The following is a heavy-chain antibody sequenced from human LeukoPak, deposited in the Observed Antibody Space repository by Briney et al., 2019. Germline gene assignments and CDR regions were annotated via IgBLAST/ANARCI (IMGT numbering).Heavy chain of an antibody. J-gene: IGHJ4*02. D-gene: IGHD6-6*01. CDR3: ARGWSASSYFGY. V-gene: IGHV4-59*02. Sequence: SETLSLTCTVSGASVSRYYWNWIRQSPGKGLEWIGYVYDSGSISFNPSLKSRVTISIDTSKNQFSLKMTSVTAADTAVYYCARGWSASSYFGYWGQGTLVTVSS. CDR2: VYDSGSI. CDR1: GASVSRYY.